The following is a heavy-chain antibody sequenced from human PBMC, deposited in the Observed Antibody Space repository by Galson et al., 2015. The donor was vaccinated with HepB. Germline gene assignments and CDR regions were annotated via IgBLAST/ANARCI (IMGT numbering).Heavy chain of an antibody. J-gene: IGHJ6*03. CDR2: IIPIFGTA. CDR1: GGTFSSYA. Sequence: SVKVSCKASGGTFSSYAISWVRQAPGQGLEWMGGIIPIFGTANYAQKFQGRVTITADESTSTAYMELSSLRSEDTAVYYGARPNVVVPAAIPYYYYMDVWGKGTTVTVSS. CDR3: ARPNVVVPAAIPYYYYMDV. D-gene: IGHD2-2*01. V-gene: IGHV1-69*13.